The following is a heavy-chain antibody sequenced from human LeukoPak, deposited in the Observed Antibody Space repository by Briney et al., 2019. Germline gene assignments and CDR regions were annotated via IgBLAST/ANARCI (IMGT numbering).Heavy chain of an antibody. J-gene: IGHJ4*02. Sequence: GGSLRLSCADSGFSFSSYTMSWVRQAPGKGLEWVSSITSGSYIYYADSVKGRSTISRANAKNSLFLQMNSLRSTYTAVYYRARQGDIYGPYALGYWGQGTPITVSS. D-gene: IGHD5-18*01. CDR1: GFSFSSYT. CDR3: ARQGDIYGPYALGY. CDR2: ITSGSYI. V-gene: IGHV3-21*01.